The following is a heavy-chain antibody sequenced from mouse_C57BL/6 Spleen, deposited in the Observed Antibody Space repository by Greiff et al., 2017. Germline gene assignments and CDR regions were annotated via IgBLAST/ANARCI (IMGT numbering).Heavy chain of an antibody. V-gene: IGHV3-6*01. CDR3: ASYYCSSYYAMDY. D-gene: IGHD1-1*01. J-gene: IGHJ4*01. Sequence: EVKLQESGPGLVKPSQSLSLTCSVTGYSITSGYYWNWLRPFPGNKLEWMGFISYDGSNNYNPSFINRISITRDTSKNQFFLKLNSVTTEDTATYYCASYYCSSYYAMDYWGQGTSVTVSS. CDR1: GYSITSGYY. CDR2: ISYDGSN.